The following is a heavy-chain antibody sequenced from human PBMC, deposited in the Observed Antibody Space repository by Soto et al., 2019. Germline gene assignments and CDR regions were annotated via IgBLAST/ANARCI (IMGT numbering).Heavy chain of an antibody. D-gene: IGHD3-9*01. CDR1: GDSISNYY. J-gene: IGHJ1*01. V-gene: IGHV4-59*12. Sequence: SETLSLTCTVSGDSISNYYWAWIRQPPGKGLEWIGYVHSNGNTHHNPSLKSRVTISMDTSKNQFSLNLNSVTAEDTAVYYCAKEKHILTGYYRVDIGVQFQHWGQGTLVTVSS. CDR3: AKEKHILTGYYRVDIGVQFQH. CDR2: VHSNGNT.